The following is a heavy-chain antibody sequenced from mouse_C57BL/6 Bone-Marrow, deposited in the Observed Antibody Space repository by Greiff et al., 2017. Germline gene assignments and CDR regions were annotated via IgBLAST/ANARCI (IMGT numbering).Heavy chain of an antibody. J-gene: IGHJ4*01. V-gene: IGHV10-1*01. D-gene: IGHD1-1*01. CDR3: VRFDGPLRDYYAMDY. Sequence: EVKLVESGGGLVQPKGSLKLSCAASGFSFNTYAMNWVRQAPGKGLEWVARIRSKSNNYATYYADSVKDRFTISRDDSESMLYLQMNNLKTEDTAMYYCVRFDGPLRDYYAMDYWGQGTSVTVSS. CDR1: GFSFNTYA. CDR2: IRSKSNNYAT.